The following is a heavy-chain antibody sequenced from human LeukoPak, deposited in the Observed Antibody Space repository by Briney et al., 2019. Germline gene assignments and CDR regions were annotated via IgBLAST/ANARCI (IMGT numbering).Heavy chain of an antibody. J-gene: IGHJ4*02. CDR3: ARENSGSYREFDY. Sequence: SETLFLTCTVSGGSISSYYWSWIRQPAGKGLEWIGRIYTSGSTNYNASLKSRVSMSVDTSKNQFSLKLSSVTAADTAVFYCARENSGSYREFDYWGQGTLVTVSS. CDR1: GGSISSYY. D-gene: IGHD1-26*01. CDR2: IYTSGST. V-gene: IGHV4-4*07.